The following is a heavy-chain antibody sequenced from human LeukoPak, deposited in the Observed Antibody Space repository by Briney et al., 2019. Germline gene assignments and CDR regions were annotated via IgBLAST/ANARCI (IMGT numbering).Heavy chain of an antibody. Sequence: PGRSLRLSCAASGFTFSSYGMHWVRQAPGKGLEWVAVISYDGSNKYYADSVKGRFTISRDNSKNTLYLQMNSLRAEDTAVYYCAKGISGGSYLGFDYWGQGTLVTVSS. CDR1: GFTFSSYG. D-gene: IGHD1-26*01. J-gene: IGHJ4*02. CDR3: AKGISGGSYLGFDY. V-gene: IGHV3-30*18. CDR2: ISYDGSNK.